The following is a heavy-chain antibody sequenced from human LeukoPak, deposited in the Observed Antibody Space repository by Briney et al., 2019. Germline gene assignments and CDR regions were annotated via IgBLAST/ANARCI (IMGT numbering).Heavy chain of an antibody. V-gene: IGHV5-51*01. D-gene: IGHD3-22*01. Sequence: KSGESLKISCKGSGYSFTSYWIGWVRQMPGKGLEWMGIIYPGDSDTRYSPSFQGQVTISADKSISTAYLQWSSLKASDTAMYYCARRAYYYDSSGYYVVWFDPWGQGTLVTVSS. CDR2: IYPGDSDT. CDR3: ARRAYYYDSSGYYVVWFDP. J-gene: IGHJ5*02. CDR1: GYSFTSYW.